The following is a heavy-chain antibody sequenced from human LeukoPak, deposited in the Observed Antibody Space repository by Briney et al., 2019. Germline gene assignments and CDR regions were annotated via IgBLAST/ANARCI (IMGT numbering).Heavy chain of an antibody. CDR1: GYTFTNNY. CDR2: IYPRDGST. Sequence: GASVKVSCKASGYTFTNNYLHWVRQAPGQGLEWMGMIYPRDGSTSYAQNFQGRVTMTRDTSTSAVYMELSSLRSEDTAVYYCARGGSLAVAPHLYYFDHWGQGTLVTVSS. J-gene: IGHJ4*02. CDR3: ARGGSLAVAPHLYYFDH. D-gene: IGHD6-19*01. V-gene: IGHV1-46*01.